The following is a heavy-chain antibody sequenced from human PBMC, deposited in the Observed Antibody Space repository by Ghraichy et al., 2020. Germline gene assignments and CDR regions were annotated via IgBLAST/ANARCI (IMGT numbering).Heavy chain of an antibody. CDR1: AFTFSNYA. J-gene: IGHJ4*02. D-gene: IGHD3-10*01. V-gene: IGHV3-23*01. CDR3: TKDRLRSGQPYSNDGGPL. CDR2: ISASGSQA. Sequence: GGSLRLSCAASAFTFSNYAMSWVRQAPGKGLDCVATISASGSQAHHADAVRGRFTISRDNSNNILYLQMSSLRAEDTAFYYCTKDRLRSGQPYSNDGGPLWGRGTLVTVSS.